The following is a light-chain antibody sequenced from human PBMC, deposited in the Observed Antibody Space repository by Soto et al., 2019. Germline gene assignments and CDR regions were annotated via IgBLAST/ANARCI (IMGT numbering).Light chain of an antibody. CDR2: EVS. J-gene: IGLJ1*01. V-gene: IGLV2-23*02. CDR3: CSWAGSSTFYF. CDR1: TTDVGSYKL. Sequence: QSALTQPASVSGSPGQSITISCTGTTTDVGSYKLVSWYQQHPGKAPKLMTYEVSRRPSGVSNRFSGSKSGNTAAQTISGLQAEDEADYYCCSWAGSSTFYFFGSGTSSPS.